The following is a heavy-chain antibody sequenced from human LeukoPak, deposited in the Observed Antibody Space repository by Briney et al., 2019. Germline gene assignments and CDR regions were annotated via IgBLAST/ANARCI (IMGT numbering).Heavy chain of an antibody. V-gene: IGHV3-9*03. CDR2: INWNSGTI. CDR1: GFIFDDYA. D-gene: IGHD2-15*01. CDR3: ARDRFRYCSGAYCSHFEF. J-gene: IGHJ4*02. Sequence: SGGSLRLSCAASGFIFDDYAMHWVRQAPGKGLEWVSGINWNSGTIGYADSVKGRLTISRDNAKNSLYLQMNSLRADDMAFYYCARDRFRYCSGAYCSHFEFWGQGTLVSVSS.